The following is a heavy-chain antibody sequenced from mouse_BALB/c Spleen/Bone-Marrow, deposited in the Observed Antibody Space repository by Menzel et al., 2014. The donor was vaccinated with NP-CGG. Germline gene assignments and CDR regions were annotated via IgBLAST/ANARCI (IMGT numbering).Heavy chain of an antibody. CDR1: GFTFTGYY. Sequence: EVQVVESGGGLVQPGGSLSLSCATSGFTFTGYYMSWVRQPPGKALEWLGFIRNKANGYTTESSASVQGRFTISRDNYQSFLYLQMNPLKAEDSATYYCARGAYGNYFAWFAYWGQRALLTVSA. D-gene: IGHD2-1*01. CDR3: ARGAYGNYFAWFAY. CDR2: IRNKANGYTT. J-gene: IGHJ3*01. V-gene: IGHV7-3*02.